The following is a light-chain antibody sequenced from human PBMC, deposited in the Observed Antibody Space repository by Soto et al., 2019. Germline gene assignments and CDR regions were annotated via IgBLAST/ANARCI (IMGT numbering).Light chain of an antibody. V-gene: IGLV2-14*01. J-gene: IGLJ2*01. CDR1: SSDVGGYNY. CDR2: GVS. CDR3: SSYTGSSTVV. Sequence: QSALTQPASVSGSPGQSITISCTGTSSDVGGYNYVSWYQQHPAKAPKLIIYGVSNRPSGVSNHFSGSKSGNTASLTISGLQAEDEADYYRSSYTGSSTVVFGGGTKLTVL.